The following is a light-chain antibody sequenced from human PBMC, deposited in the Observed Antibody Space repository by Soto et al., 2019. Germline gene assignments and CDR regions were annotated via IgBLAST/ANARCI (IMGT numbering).Light chain of an antibody. Sequence: QSALTQPASVSGSPGQSITISCTGTSSDVGGYNYVSWYQQHPGKAPKLMIYEVSNRPSGVSNRFSGSKSDNTASLTISGLQAEDEADYYCSSYTSSSTLVFGTGTQLTVL. CDR3: SSYTSSSTLV. CDR1: SSDVGGYNY. J-gene: IGLJ1*01. V-gene: IGLV2-14*01. CDR2: EVS.